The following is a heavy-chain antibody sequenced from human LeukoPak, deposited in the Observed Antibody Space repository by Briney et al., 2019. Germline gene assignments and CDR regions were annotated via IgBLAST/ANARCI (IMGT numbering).Heavy chain of an antibody. Sequence: PGGSLRLSCAASGFTFSSYSMNWVRQAPGEGLVWVSSISSSSSYIYYADSVKGRFTISRDNAKNSLYLQMNSLRAEDTAVYYCAREDPGIAAAGFDYWGQGTLVTVSS. CDR2: ISSSSSYI. D-gene: IGHD6-13*01. CDR1: GFTFSSYS. CDR3: AREDPGIAAAGFDY. J-gene: IGHJ4*02. V-gene: IGHV3-21*01.